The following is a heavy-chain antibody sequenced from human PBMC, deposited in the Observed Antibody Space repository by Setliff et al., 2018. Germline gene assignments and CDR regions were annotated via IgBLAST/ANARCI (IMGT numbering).Heavy chain of an antibody. V-gene: IGHV1-69*06. D-gene: IGHD6-19*01. CDR3: ARDPWQWLTTFTSAEYFQH. CDR2: IIPIFGTA. Sequence: SVKVSCKASGGTFSSYAISWVRQAPGQGLEWMGRIIPIFGTANYAQKFQGRVTITADKSTSTAYMELSSLRSEDTAVYYCARDPWQWLTTFTSAEYFQHWGKGTLVTVSS. J-gene: IGHJ1*01. CDR1: GGTFSSYA.